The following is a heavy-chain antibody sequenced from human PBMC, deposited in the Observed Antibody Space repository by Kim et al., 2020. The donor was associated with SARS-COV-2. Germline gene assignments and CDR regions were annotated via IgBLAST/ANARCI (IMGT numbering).Heavy chain of an antibody. CDR2: GGDT. V-gene: IGHV3-53*01. CDR3: ARGDTAIDY. Sequence: GGDTYSADTVKGRFTISRDKSKNTVYLQMNSLRVEDTAVYYCARGDTAIDYWGQGTLVTVSS. J-gene: IGHJ4*02. D-gene: IGHD5-18*01.